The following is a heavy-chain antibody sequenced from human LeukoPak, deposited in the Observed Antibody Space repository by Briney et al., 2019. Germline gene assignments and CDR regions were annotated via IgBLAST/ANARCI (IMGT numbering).Heavy chain of an antibody. Sequence: SETLSLTCAVYGGSFSGCYWSWIRQPPGKGLEWIGEINHSGSTNYNPSLKSRVTISVDTSKNQFSLKLSSVTAADTAVYYCARGRVPYYYGSGSYRNWFDPWGQGTLVTVSS. V-gene: IGHV4-34*01. D-gene: IGHD3-10*01. CDR1: GGSFSGCY. CDR2: INHSGST. CDR3: ARGRVPYYYGSGSYRNWFDP. J-gene: IGHJ5*02.